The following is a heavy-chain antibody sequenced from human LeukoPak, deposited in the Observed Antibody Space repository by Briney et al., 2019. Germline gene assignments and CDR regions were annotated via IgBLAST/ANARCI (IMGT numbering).Heavy chain of an antibody. CDR3: ARGGSTYDY. V-gene: IGHV4-59*01. Sequence: PSETLPLTCTVSGGSIYNYYWSWIRQPPGKGLEWIGYIYYSGTTTYNPSLRTRVTISVDTSENQLSLVLTSVTAADTAVYYCARGGSTYDYWGQGTLVTVSS. CDR2: IYYSGTT. CDR1: GGSIYNYY. J-gene: IGHJ4*02. D-gene: IGHD6-13*01.